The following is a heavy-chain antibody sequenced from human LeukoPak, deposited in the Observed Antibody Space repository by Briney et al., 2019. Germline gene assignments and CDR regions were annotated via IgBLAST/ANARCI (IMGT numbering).Heavy chain of an antibody. J-gene: IGHJ4*02. CDR2: ISSSSSYI. CDR3: ARAYAGYSSGCSLY. D-gene: IGHD6-19*01. V-gene: IGHV3-21*01. Sequence: GGSLRLSXAASGFTFSSYSMNWVRQAPGKGLEWVSSISSSSSYIYYADSVKGRFTISRDNAKNSLYLQMNSLRAEGTAVYYCARAYAGYSSGCSLYWGQGTLVTVSS. CDR1: GFTFSSYS.